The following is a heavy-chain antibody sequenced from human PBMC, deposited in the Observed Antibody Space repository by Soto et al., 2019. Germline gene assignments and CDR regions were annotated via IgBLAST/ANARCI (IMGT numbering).Heavy chain of an antibody. CDR3: ARLWGCSVDY. Sequence: QVQLQESGPGLVKPSETLSLTCTVSGGSISSYYWSWIRQPPGKGLEWIGYIYYSGSTNYNPSLKSRVTISVDTSKNQFSLKLSSVTAADTAVYYCARLWGCSVDYWGQGTLVTVSS. V-gene: IGHV4-59*08. J-gene: IGHJ4*02. CDR1: GGSISSYY. CDR2: IYYSGST. D-gene: IGHD3-16*01.